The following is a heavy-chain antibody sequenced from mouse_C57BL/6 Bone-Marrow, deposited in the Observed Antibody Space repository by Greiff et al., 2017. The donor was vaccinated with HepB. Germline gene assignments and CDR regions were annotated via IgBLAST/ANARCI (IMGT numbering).Heavy chain of an antibody. CDR1: GYAFSSYW. CDR3: ARYYDYPYWYFDV. J-gene: IGHJ1*03. V-gene: IGHV1-80*01. CDR2: IYPGDGDT. D-gene: IGHD2-4*01. Sequence: VKLQESGAELVKPGASVKISCKASGYAFSSYWMNWVKQRPGKGLEWIGQIYPGDGDTNYNGEFKGKATLTADKSSSTAYMQLSSLTSEDSAVYFCARYYDYPYWYFDVWGTGTTVTVSS.